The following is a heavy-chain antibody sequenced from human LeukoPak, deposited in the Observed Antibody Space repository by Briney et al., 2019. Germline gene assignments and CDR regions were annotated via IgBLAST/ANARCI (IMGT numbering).Heavy chain of an antibody. D-gene: IGHD3-3*02. CDR2: IWANGVTE. V-gene: IGHV3-33*01. CDR3: ARDASFDPDDY. CDR1: GFTFSAYG. J-gene: IGHJ4*02. Sequence: PGGSLRLSCAASGFTFSAYGMHWVRQAPGKGLEWVAVIWANGVTEHYADSVKGRFTISRDNSKSTLYLQMNSLTAEDTAIYYCARDASFDPDDYWGQGTLVTVSS.